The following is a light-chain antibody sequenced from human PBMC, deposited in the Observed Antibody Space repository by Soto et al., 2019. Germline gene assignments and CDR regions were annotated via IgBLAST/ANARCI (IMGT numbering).Light chain of an antibody. Sequence: QSALTQPASVSGSPGQSIAISCTGTSGDVGGYDYVSWYQQHPDKAPKLMIYEVTKRPSWVSNCFSGSKSGNTASLTISGLQPEDEADYYCSSHTSVSTRVFGSGTRSPS. J-gene: IGLJ1*01. V-gene: IGLV2-14*01. CDR3: SSHTSVSTRV. CDR2: EVT. CDR1: SGDVGGYDY.